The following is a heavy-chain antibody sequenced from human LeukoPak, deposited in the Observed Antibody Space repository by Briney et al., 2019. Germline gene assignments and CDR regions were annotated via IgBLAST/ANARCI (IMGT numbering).Heavy chain of an antibody. J-gene: IGHJ6*04. CDR1: EFTFGDYA. D-gene: IGHD5-12*01. CDR3: TRDRWGGGYISRGMDV. V-gene: IGHV3-49*04. CDR2: IRSKDNDGTT. Sequence: GGSLRLSCTASEFTFGDYAISWVRQAPGKGLEWLGFIRSKDNDGTTDYAASVKGRFIISRDDSKGVAYLEMNDLKIEDTAVYYCTRDRWGGGYISRGMDVWGKGTTVTISS.